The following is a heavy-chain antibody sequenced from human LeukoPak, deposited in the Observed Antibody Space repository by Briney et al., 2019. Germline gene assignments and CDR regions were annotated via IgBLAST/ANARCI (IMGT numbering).Heavy chain of an antibody. D-gene: IGHD6-19*01. CDR3: ARDFSWGFSPPREQWLVPGYFDY. Sequence: ASVKVSCKASGYTFTCYYMHWVRQAPGQGLEWMGIINPSGGSTSYAQKFQGRVTMTRDTSTSTVYMELSSLRSEDTAVYYCARDFSWGFSPPREQWLVPGYFDYWGQGTLVTVSS. CDR1: GYTFTCYY. CDR2: INPSGGST. J-gene: IGHJ4*02. V-gene: IGHV1-46*01.